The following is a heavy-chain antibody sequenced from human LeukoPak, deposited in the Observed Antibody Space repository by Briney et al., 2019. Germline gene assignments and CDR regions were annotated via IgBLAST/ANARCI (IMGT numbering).Heavy chain of an antibody. D-gene: IGHD1-26*01. CDR2: INPNSGGT. Sequence: EASVKVSCKASGYTFTGYYMHWVRQAPGHGLEWMGWINPNSGGTNYAQKFQGRVTMTRDTSISTAYMELSSLRSEDTAVYYCARGRRSGSYDVDYWGQGTLVTVSS. CDR3: ARGRRSGSYDVDY. CDR1: GYTFTGYY. V-gene: IGHV1-2*02. J-gene: IGHJ4*02.